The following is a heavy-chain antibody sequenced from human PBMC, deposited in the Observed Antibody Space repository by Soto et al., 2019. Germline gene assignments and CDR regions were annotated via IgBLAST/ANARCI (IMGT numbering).Heavy chain of an antibody. V-gene: IGHV4-34*01. CDR1: GGSFSGYY. Sequence: SETLSLTCAVYGGSFSGYYWSWIRQPPGKGLEWIGEINHSGSTNYNQSLKSRVTISVDTSKNQFSLKLSSVTAADTAVYYCARVDLWSGMDVWGQGTTVTVSS. J-gene: IGHJ6*02. CDR2: INHSGST. D-gene: IGHD2-21*01. CDR3: ARVDLWSGMDV.